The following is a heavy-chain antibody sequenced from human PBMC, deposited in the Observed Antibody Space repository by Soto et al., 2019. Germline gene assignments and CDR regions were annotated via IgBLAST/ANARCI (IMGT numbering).Heavy chain of an antibody. CDR2: TYYRSKWYN. D-gene: IGHD1-1*01. CDR1: GDSVSSNSAA. Sequence: PSQTLSLTCAISGDSVSSNSAAWNWIRQSPSRGLEWLGRTYYRSKWYNDYAVSVKSLITINPDTSKNQFSLQLNSVTPEDTAVYYCARVYKYTGRIDDAFDIWGQGTMVTVS. J-gene: IGHJ3*02. CDR3: ARVYKYTGRIDDAFDI. V-gene: IGHV6-1*01.